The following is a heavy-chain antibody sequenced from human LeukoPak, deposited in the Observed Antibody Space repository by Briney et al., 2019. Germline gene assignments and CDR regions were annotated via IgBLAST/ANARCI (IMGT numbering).Heavy chain of an antibody. V-gene: IGHV3-23*01. J-gene: IGHJ4*02. D-gene: IGHD3-16*01. CDR3: AKGGDYVWGYFDY. CDR2: ISGSGGST. CDR1: GFTFSSYA. Sequence: GGSLRLSCAASGFTFSSYAMSWVRQAPGKGLEWVSAISGSGGSTYYADSVKGRFTIPRDNSKNTLYLQMNSLRAEDTAVYYCAKGGDYVWGYFDYWGQGTLVTVSS.